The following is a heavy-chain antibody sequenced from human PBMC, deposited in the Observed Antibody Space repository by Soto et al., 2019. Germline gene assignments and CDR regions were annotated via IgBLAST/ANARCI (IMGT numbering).Heavy chain of an antibody. CDR3: ARGPYSSSPPFFDY. D-gene: IGHD6-6*01. J-gene: IGHJ4*02. V-gene: IGHV1-69*10. Sequence: SVKVSCKASGGTFSSYAISWVRQAPGQGLEWMGGIIPILGTANYAQKFQGRVTITADKSTSTAYMELSSLRSEDTAVYYCARGPYSSSPPFFDYWGQGTLVTVSS. CDR1: GGTFSSYA. CDR2: IIPILGTA.